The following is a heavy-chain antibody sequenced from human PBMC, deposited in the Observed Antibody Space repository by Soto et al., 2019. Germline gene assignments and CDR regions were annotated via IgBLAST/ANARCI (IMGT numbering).Heavy chain of an antibody. V-gene: IGHV4-31*11. D-gene: IGHD2-2*01. CDR1: GASISSVDSY. CDR3: AREPYCTSATFFIHFDX. J-gene: IGHJ4*02. Sequence: PSETLSLTCAVSGASISSVDSYWSWIRQRPGKGLEWIGYIFHTGSTYYNPSLKSRVTISLDSSKNKFSLKLTSATAADTAVYFCAREPYCTSATFFIHFDXWGQVSLVTFSX. CDR2: IFHTGST.